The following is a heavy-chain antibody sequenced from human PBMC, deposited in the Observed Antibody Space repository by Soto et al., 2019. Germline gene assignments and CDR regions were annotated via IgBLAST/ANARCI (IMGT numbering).Heavy chain of an antibody. Sequence: PSETLSLTCTVSGGSISSYYWSWIRQPPGKGLEWIGYIYYSGSTNYNPSLKSRVTISVDTSKNQFSLKLSSVTAADTAVYYCGREGYSSCWNAGGAFDIWGQGTMVTV. CDR2: IYYSGST. CDR1: GGSISSYY. J-gene: IGHJ3*02. CDR3: GREGYSSCWNAGGAFDI. V-gene: IGHV4-59*01. D-gene: IGHD6-13*01.